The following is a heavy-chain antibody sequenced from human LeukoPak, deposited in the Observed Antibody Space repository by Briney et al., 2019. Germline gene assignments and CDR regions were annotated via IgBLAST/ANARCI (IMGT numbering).Heavy chain of an antibody. CDR1: GYTFTSYA. CDR2: ISAYNGNT. V-gene: IGHV1-18*01. CDR3: ATTSGYCSSTSCLAY. J-gene: IGHJ4*02. Sequence: GASVKVSCKASGYTFTSYAFRWVRQAPGQGLEWMGWISAYNGNTNYAQNLQGRVTMTTDTSTSTAYMELRSLRSEDTAVYYCATTSGYCSSTSCLAYWGQGTLVTVSS. D-gene: IGHD2-2*01.